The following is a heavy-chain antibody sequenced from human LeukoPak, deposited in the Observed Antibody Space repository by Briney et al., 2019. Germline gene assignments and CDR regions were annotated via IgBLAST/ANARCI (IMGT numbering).Heavy chain of an antibody. CDR1: GFPFSTHS. D-gene: IGHD6-19*01. CDR3: ARLSNGWQNCFDP. Sequence: PGGSLRLSCAASGFPFSTHSLNWVRQAPGKGLEWVSSISAGGDFVYYGDSVKGRFTMSRDNAKNSLHLQMDSLTAEDTAVYYCARLSNGWQNCFDPWGQGTLVTVSS. J-gene: IGHJ5*02. V-gene: IGHV3-21*01. CDR2: ISAGGDFV.